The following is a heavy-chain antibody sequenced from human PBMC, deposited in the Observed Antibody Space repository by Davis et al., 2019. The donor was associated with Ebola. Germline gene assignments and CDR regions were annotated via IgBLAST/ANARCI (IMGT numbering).Heavy chain of an antibody. Sequence: PSETLSLTCTVSGGSISSYYWGWIRQPPGKGLEWIGSIYYSGSTYYNPSLKSRVTISVDTSKNQFSLKLSSVTAADTAVYYCARYPSGTYFDYWGQGTLVTVSS. CDR1: GGSISSYY. J-gene: IGHJ4*02. CDR3: ARYPSGTYFDY. V-gene: IGHV4-39*07. CDR2: IYYSGST. D-gene: IGHD3-10*01.